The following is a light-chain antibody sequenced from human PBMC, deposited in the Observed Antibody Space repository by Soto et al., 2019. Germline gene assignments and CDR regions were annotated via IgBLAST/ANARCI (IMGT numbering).Light chain of an antibody. Sequence: EIVMTQSPATLSVSPGERATLSCRASQSVSSNLAWYQQKPGQAPSLLIYGASTRATGIPARFSGSGSGTELTLTISSLQSEDFAVYYCQQYNNWITFGQGTRLEIK. V-gene: IGKV3-15*01. J-gene: IGKJ5*01. CDR3: QQYNNWIT. CDR1: QSVSSN. CDR2: GAS.